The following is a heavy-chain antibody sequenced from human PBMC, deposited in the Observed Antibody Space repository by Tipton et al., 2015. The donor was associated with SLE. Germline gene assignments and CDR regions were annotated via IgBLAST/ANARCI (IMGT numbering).Heavy chain of an antibody. D-gene: IGHD3-10*01. CDR3: ARALYYYDSGSYFYYMDV. CDR2: IYYSGST. Sequence: TLSLTCTVSGGSISSYYWSWIRQPPGKGLEWIGYIYYSGSTAYNSSLKSRVTISVDTSTDQFSLNLSSVTAADTAVYHCARALYYYDSGSYFYYMDVWGKGTSVTVSS. CDR1: GGSISSYY. V-gene: IGHV4-59*07. J-gene: IGHJ6*03.